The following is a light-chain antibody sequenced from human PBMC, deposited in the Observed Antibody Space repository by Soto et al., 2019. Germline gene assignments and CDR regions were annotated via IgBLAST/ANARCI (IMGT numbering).Light chain of an antibody. V-gene: IGLV2-8*01. CDR1: SSDVGAYKY. Sequence: QSALTQPPSASGSPGQSVTISCTGTSSDVGAYKYVSWYQQYPGKAPKLMIYEVTKRPSGGPDRFCGSKSGNTASLTVSGLKAEDEADYYCTAYVGNDIWVFGGGTKVTVL. CDR2: EVT. CDR3: TAYVGNDIWV. J-gene: IGLJ3*02.